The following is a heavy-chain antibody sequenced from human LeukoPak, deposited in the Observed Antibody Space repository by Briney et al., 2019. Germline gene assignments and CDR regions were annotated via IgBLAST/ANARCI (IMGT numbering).Heavy chain of an antibody. CDR2: ISGSGGST. D-gene: IGHD2-2*02. Sequence: GGSLRLSCAASGFTFSSYAMSWVRQPPGKGLEWVSAISGSGGSTYYADSVKGRFTISRDNSKNTLYLQMNSLRAEDTAVYYCAKDLLEEDCSSTSCYKGLDPWGQGTLVTVSS. CDR3: AKDLLEEDCSSTSCYKGLDP. V-gene: IGHV3-23*01. CDR1: GFTFSSYA. J-gene: IGHJ5*02.